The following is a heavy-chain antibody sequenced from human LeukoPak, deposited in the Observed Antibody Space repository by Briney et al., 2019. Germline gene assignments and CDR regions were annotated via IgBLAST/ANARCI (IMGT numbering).Heavy chain of an antibody. CDR1: GGSISSGGYY. D-gene: IGHD1-1*01. Sequence: SETLSLTCTVSGGSISSGGYYWSWIRQHPGKGLEWIGYIYYSGSTYYNPSLKSRVTISVDTSKNQFSLKLGSVTAADTAVYYCASPPAGNYYYMDVWGKGTTVTVSS. V-gene: IGHV4-31*03. CDR2: IYYSGST. J-gene: IGHJ6*03. CDR3: ASPPAGNYYYMDV.